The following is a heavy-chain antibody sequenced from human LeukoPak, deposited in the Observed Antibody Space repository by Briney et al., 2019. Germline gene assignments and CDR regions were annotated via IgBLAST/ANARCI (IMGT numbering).Heavy chain of an antibody. Sequence: PSETLSLTCAVYGGSFSGYYWSWIRQPPGKGLEWIGEINHSGSTNYNPSLKSRVTISVDTSKNQFSLKLSSVTAADTAVYYCASFKGFMVRGVKRRPTDAFDIWGQGTMVTVSS. J-gene: IGHJ3*02. V-gene: IGHV4-34*01. CDR2: INHSGST. CDR3: ASFKGFMVRGVKRRPTDAFDI. D-gene: IGHD3-10*01. CDR1: GGSFSGYY.